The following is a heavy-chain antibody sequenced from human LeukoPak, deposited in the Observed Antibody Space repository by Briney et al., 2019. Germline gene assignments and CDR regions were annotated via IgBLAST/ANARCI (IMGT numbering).Heavy chain of an antibody. V-gene: IGHV3-7*01. CDR1: GFTFSNYW. Sequence: PGGSLRLSCAASGFTFSNYWMSWVRQTPGKGLEWVANIKEDGSEKYYVDSVKGRFTISRDNAKNSLYLQMNSLRAEDTAVYYCAGSYAMDVWGQGTTVTVSS. J-gene: IGHJ6*02. D-gene: IGHD3-10*01. CDR3: AGSYAMDV. CDR2: IKEDGSEK.